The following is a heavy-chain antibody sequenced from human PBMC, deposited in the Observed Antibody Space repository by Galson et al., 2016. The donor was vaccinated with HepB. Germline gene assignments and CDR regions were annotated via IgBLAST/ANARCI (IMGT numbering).Heavy chain of an antibody. V-gene: IGHV3-7*01. Sequence: SLRLSCAASGFFFSTFWMNWVRQAPGKGLEWVANIKQDGSEKYYVDSVQGRVTISRDNAKNSLYLQMTDLRAEDTAVYYCARGFDLWGQGTMVTVSS. J-gene: IGHJ3*01. CDR1: GFFFSTFW. CDR3: ARGFDL. CDR2: IKQDGSEK.